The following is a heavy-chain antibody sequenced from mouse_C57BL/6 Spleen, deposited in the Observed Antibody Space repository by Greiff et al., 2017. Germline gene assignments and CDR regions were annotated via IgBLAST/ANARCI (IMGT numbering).Heavy chain of an antibody. D-gene: IGHD1-1*01. CDR2: IDPSDSYT. J-gene: IGHJ4*01. CDR1: GYTFTSYW. Sequence: VQLQQPGAELVRPGTSAKLSCKASGYTFTSYWMHWVKQRPGQGLEWIGVIDPSDSYTNYNQKFKGKATLTVDTSSSTAYMQLSSLTSEDSAVYYCARAVVAYYYAMDYWGQGTSVTVSS. CDR3: ARAVVAYYYAMDY. V-gene: IGHV1-59*01.